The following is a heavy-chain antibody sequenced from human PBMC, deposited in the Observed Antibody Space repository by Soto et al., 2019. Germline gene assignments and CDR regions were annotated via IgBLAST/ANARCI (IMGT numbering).Heavy chain of an antibody. Sequence: GESLKISCKGSGYSFTSYWIGWVRQMPGKGLEWMGIIYPGDSDTRYSPSFQGQVTISADKSISTAYLQWSSLKASDTAMYYCARSLLYSYGNAHVDIVATSHYYYYGMDVWGQGTTVTVSS. CDR1: GYSFTSYW. D-gene: IGHD5-12*01. V-gene: IGHV5-51*01. CDR3: ARSLLYSYGNAHVDIVATSHYYYYGMDV. CDR2: IYPGDSDT. J-gene: IGHJ6*02.